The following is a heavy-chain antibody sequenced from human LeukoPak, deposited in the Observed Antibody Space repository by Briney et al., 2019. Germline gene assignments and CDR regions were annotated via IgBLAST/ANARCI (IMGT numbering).Heavy chain of an antibody. Sequence: GASVKVSCKASGYTFTSYDINWVRQATGQRLEWMGWMNPNSGNTGYAQKFQGRVTITRNTSISTAYMELSSLRSEDTAVYYCARGLDDSSGYYADYWGQGTLVTVSS. CDR2: MNPNSGNT. CDR1: GYTFTSYD. J-gene: IGHJ4*02. D-gene: IGHD3-22*01. CDR3: ARGLDDSSGYYADY. V-gene: IGHV1-8*03.